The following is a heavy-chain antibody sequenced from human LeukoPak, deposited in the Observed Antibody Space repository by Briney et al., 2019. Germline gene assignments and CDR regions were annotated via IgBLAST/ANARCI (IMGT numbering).Heavy chain of an antibody. J-gene: IGHJ4*02. CDR3: ARQAGSSNWYYFDY. V-gene: IGHV1-69*13. Sequence: SVKVSCKASGYTFTTYAISWVRQAPGQGLEWMGGIIPIFTTANYAQKFQGRVTITADESTNTAYMELSSLRSEDTAVYYCARQAGSSNWYYFDYWGQGTLVTVSS. CDR1: GYTFTTYA. D-gene: IGHD4-11*01. CDR2: IIPIFTTA.